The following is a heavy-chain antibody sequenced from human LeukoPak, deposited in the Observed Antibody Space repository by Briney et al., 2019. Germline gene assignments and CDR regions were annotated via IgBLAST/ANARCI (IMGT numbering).Heavy chain of an antibody. CDR2: ISGSGGST. D-gene: IGHD3-9*01. Sequence: PGGSLRLSCAASGFTSSSYAMSWVRQAPGKGLEWVSAISGSGGSTYYADSVKGRFTISRDNSKNTLYLQMNSLRAEDTTVYYCAKDNVLRYFDWLSNWGQGTLVTVSS. V-gene: IGHV3-23*01. CDR1: GFTSSSYA. CDR3: AKDNVLRYFDWLSN. J-gene: IGHJ4*02.